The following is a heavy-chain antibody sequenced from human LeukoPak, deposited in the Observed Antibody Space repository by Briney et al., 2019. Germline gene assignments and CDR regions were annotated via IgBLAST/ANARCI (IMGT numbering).Heavy chain of an antibody. CDR2: INHSGST. D-gene: IGHD3-9*01. J-gene: IGHJ4*02. CDR1: GGSFSGYC. Sequence: SETLSLTCAVYGGSFSGYCWSWIRQPPGKGLEWIGEINHSGSTNYNPSLRSRVTISVDTSKNQFSLKLSSVTAADTAVYYCARGHRDYDILTGYYYNYWGQGTLVTVSS. V-gene: IGHV4-34*01. CDR3: ARGHRDYDILTGYYYNY.